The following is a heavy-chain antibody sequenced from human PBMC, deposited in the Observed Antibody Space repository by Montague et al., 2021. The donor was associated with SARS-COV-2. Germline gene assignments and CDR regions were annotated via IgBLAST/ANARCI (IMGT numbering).Heavy chain of an antibody. J-gene: IGHJ4*02. V-gene: IGHV4-4*07. CDR1: GGSITTYY. Sequence: SETLSLTCTVSGGSITTYYWSWIRQPAGKGLEWIGRIYTSGSTNYNPSLKRRVTMSIDTSKNQFSLTLNSVTAADTAVYYCAGVLGLGEFDYWGQGTLVTVSS. CDR2: IYTSGST. D-gene: IGHD3-10*01. CDR3: AGVLGLGEFDY.